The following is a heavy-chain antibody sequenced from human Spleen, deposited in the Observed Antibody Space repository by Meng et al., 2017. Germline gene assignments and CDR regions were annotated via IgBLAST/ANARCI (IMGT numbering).Heavy chain of an antibody. V-gene: IGHV3-21*01. J-gene: IGHJ4*02. CDR3: ARSASSGWGDDY. D-gene: IGHD6-19*01. CDR2: ISSSSSYI. Sequence: GESLKISCAASGFTFSSYSMNWVRQAPGKGLEWVSSISSSSSYIYYADSVKGRFTISRDNAKNSLYLQMNSLRAEDTAVYYCARSASSGWGDDYWGQGTLVTVSS. CDR1: GFTFSSYS.